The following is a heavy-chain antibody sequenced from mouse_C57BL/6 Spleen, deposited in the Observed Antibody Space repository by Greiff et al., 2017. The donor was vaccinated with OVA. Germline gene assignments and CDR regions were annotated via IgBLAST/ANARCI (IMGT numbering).Heavy chain of an antibody. CDR3: ARRVYFDY. J-gene: IGHJ2*01. V-gene: IGHV5-9*01. CDR1: GFTFSSYT. Sequence: EVMLVESGGGLVKPGGSLKLSCAASGFTFSSYTMSWVRQTPEKRLEWVATISGGGGNTYYPDSVKGRFTISRDNAQNTLYLQMSSLRSEDTALYYCARRVYFDYWGQGTTLTVSS. CDR2: ISGGGGNT.